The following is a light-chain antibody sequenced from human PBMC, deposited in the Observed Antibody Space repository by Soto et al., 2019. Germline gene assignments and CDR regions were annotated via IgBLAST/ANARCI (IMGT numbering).Light chain of an antibody. J-gene: IGLJ1*01. Sequence: QSALTQPASVSGSPGQSITISCTGTSSDVGGYNYVSWYQQHPGKAPKLMIYEVSNRPSGVSNRFSGSKSGNTASLTISGLQAEEEADYSCSSYTSRSTYNYVFGTGTKVTVL. CDR1: SSDVGGYNY. CDR2: EVS. CDR3: SSYTSRSTYNYV. V-gene: IGLV2-14*01.